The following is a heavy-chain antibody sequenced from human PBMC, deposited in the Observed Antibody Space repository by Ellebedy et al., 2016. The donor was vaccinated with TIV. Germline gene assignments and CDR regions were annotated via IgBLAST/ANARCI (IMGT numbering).Heavy chain of an antibody. CDR1: GVTFDNYA. J-gene: IGHJ4*02. CDR2: IGWDSNII. Sequence: PGGSLRLSCVASGVTFDNYAFHWVRQVPGKGLEWISGIGWDSNIIGYADSVKGRFTISRDNAENSLYLQRNSLGPEDTALYYCAKEIRVTMIRGPFDHWGQGTQVTVSS. D-gene: IGHD3-10*01. CDR3: AKEIRVTMIRGPFDH. V-gene: IGHV3-9*01.